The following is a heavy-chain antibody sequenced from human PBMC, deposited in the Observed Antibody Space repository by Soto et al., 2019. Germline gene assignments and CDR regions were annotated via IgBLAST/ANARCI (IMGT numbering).Heavy chain of an antibody. Sequence: SETLSLTCTVSGGSISSYYWSWIRQPPGKGLEWIGYIYYSGSTYYNPSLKSRVTISVDTSKNQFSLKLSSVAAADTAVYYCARERPDGSRLDPWGQGTLVTVSS. V-gene: IGHV4-59*12. D-gene: IGHD6-13*01. CDR3: ARERPDGSRLDP. CDR1: GGSISSYY. J-gene: IGHJ5*02. CDR2: IYYSGST.